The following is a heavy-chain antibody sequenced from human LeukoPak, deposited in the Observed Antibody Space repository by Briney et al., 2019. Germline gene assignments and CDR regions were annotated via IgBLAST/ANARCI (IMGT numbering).Heavy chain of an antibody. J-gene: IGHJ4*02. CDR1: GGSISSGGYY. D-gene: IGHD2-15*01. Sequence: SQTLSLTCTVSGGSISSGGYYWSWIRQPPGKGLEWIGYIYHSGSTYYNPSLKSRVTMSVDTSKNQFSLKLSSVTAADTAVYYCARTLGGYLDYWGQGTLVTVSS. CDR2: IYHSGST. V-gene: IGHV4-30-2*01. CDR3: ARTLGGYLDY.